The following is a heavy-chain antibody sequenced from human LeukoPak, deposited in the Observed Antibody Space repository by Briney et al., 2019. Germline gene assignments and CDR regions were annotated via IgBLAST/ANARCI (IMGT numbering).Heavy chain of an antibody. CDR1: GGSFSGYY. CDR3: ARGGVTYYYDSSGYPFDY. D-gene: IGHD3-22*01. V-gene: IGHV4-34*01. J-gene: IGHJ4*02. CDR2: INHSGST. Sequence: SETLSLTCAVYGGSFSGYYWSWIRQPPGKGPEWIGEINHSGSTNYNPSLKSRVTISVDTSKNQFSLKLSSVTAADTAVYYCARGGVTYYYDSSGYPFDYWGQGTLVTVSS.